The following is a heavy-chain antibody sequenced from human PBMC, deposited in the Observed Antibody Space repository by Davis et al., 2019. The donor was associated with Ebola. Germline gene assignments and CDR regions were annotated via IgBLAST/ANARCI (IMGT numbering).Heavy chain of an antibody. D-gene: IGHD5-18*01. Sequence: PSETLSLTCAVYGGSFSGYYWSWIRQPPGKGLEWIGEINHSGSTNYNPSLKSRVTISVDTSKNQFSLKLSSVTAADTAVYYCAREIQRRYTYGQFDYWGQGTLVTVSS. CDR2: INHSGST. CDR3: AREIQRRYTYGQFDY. V-gene: IGHV4-34*01. CDR1: GGSFSGYY. J-gene: IGHJ4*02.